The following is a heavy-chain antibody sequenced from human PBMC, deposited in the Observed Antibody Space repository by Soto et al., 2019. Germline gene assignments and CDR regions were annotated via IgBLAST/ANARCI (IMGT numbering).Heavy chain of an antibody. V-gene: IGHV1-69*02. CDR2: INPILSMS. CDR1: GDTFAFHS. D-gene: IGHD3-10*01. J-gene: IGHJ4*02. CDR3: ATSYGSGYRAFDY. Sequence: QVQLVQSGAEVKRPGSSVKVSCKASGDTFAFHSINWVRQAPGLGLEWMGRINPILSMSNYAQRFQGRVTMTEDKPTSTDYMVLSSLRSEDTAIYYCATSYGSGYRAFDYWGQGALVTVSS.